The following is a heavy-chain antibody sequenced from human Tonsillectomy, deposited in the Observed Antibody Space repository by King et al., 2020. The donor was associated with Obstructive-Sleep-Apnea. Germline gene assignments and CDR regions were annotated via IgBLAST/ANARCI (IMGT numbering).Heavy chain of an antibody. Sequence: VQLVQSGAEMKKPGESLKISCKGSGYNFTNYWIAWVRQMPGKGLEWMGIIYPGDSASRYSPSFQGQVTISVDKSINTAYLQWSSLKASDTAMYYCTRRARFLEWRGFDFWGQGTLVTVSS. CDR3: TRRARFLEWRGFDF. J-gene: IGHJ4*02. CDR2: IYPGDSAS. D-gene: IGHD3-3*01. CDR1: GYNFTNYW. V-gene: IGHV5-51*01.